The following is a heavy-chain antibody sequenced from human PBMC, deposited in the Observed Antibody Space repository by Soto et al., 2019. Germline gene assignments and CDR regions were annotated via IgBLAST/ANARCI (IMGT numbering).Heavy chain of an antibody. J-gene: IGHJ4*02. V-gene: IGHV3-30*18. CDR1: GFDFTYYA. Sequence: QVQLGESGGGAVQPGASLRLSCVASGFDFTYYAMHWVRQAPGKGLESVAVMSSDGSKIHHTDSVKGRFTISRDNSKNTLYLQMNSLRKEDTAVYFCAKDEGVGGTLGLFDYWGQGTLVSVSS. D-gene: IGHD1-26*01. CDR3: AKDEGVGGTLGLFDY. CDR2: MSSDGSKI.